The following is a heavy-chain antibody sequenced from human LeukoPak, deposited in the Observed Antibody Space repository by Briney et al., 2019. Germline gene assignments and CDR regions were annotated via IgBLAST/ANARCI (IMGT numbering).Heavy chain of an antibody. Sequence: GGSLRLSCAASGFTFSSYAMHWVRQAPGKGLEWVAVISYDGSNKYYADSVKGRFTISRDNSKNTLYLQMNSLRAEDTAVYYCARDHGSGFEAVYGMDVWGQGTTVTVSS. CDR3: ARDHGSGFEAVYGMDV. V-gene: IGHV3-30-3*01. D-gene: IGHD3-9*01. J-gene: IGHJ6*02. CDR1: GFTFSSYA. CDR2: ISYDGSNK.